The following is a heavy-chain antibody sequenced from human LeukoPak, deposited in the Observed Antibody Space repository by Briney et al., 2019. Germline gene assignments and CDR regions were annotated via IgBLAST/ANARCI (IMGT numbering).Heavy chain of an antibody. D-gene: IGHD6-6*01. J-gene: IGHJ4*02. V-gene: IGHV3-9*01. Sequence: GGSLRLSCAASGFTFDDYAMHWVRQAPGKGLEWVSGINWNSGSIGYADSVKGRFTISRDNAKNSLYLQMNSLSAEDTALYYCAKDSSTGAAASPFDYWGQGTLVTVSS. CDR2: INWNSGSI. CDR1: GFTFDDYA. CDR3: AKDSSTGAAASPFDY.